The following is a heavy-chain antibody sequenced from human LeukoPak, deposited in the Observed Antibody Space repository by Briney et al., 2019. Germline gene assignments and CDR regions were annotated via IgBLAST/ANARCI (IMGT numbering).Heavy chain of an antibody. Sequence: GGSLRLSCAASGFTFSSYNMNWVRQAPGKGLEWVSPISSSSNYIYYADSMKGRFTISRDNAKNSLYLQMNSLRAEDTAVYYCARDFGIAVAGNVYWGQGTLVTVSS. J-gene: IGHJ4*02. CDR3: ARDFGIAVAGNVY. V-gene: IGHV3-21*01. CDR1: GFTFSSYN. D-gene: IGHD6-19*01. CDR2: ISSSSNYI.